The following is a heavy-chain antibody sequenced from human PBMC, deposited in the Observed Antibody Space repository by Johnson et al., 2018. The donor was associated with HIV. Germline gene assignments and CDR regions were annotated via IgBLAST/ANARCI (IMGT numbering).Heavy chain of an antibody. CDR1: GFTFSSYG. V-gene: IGHV3-30*03. J-gene: IGHJ3*02. CDR3: ARDSGVPGNDAFDI. Sequence: QVQLVESGGGVVQPGRSLRLSCAASGFTFSSYGMHWVRQAPGKGLEWVAVISYDGNKTYYADSVRGLTISRDNSKNTLYLQLSSLRSEDTAVYYCARDSGVPGNDAFDIGGQGTMVTVSS. CDR2: ISYDGNKT. D-gene: IGHD3-10*01.